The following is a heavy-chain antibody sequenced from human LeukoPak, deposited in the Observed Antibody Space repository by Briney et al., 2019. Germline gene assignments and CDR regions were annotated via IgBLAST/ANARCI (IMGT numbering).Heavy chain of an antibody. Sequence: GGSLRLSCAAPGFTFSSYWMSWVRHAPGKGLELVSNIKEDGSEKYNVDSVKGRFTISRDNSKNSLYLQMNSLRAEDTAVYYCARFIRGVTQSSYDSWGQGTLVTVSS. J-gene: IGHJ4*02. V-gene: IGHV3-7*01. CDR1: GFTFSSYW. D-gene: IGHD3-10*01. CDR3: ARFIRGVTQSSYDS. CDR2: IKEDGSEK.